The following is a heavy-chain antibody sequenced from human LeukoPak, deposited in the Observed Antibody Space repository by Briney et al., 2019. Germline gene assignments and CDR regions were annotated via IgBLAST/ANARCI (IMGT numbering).Heavy chain of an antibody. CDR2: INPNSGGT. D-gene: IGHD6-13*01. V-gene: IGHV1-2*02. CDR3: ARAHYSDWFDH. J-gene: IGHJ5*02. CDR1: GYTFTGYY. Sequence: GASVKVSRKASGYTFTGYYMHWVRQAPGQGLEWMGWINPNSGGTNYAQKFQGRVTMTRDTSISTAYMELSRLRSDDTAAYYCARAHYSDWFDHWGQGTLVTVSS.